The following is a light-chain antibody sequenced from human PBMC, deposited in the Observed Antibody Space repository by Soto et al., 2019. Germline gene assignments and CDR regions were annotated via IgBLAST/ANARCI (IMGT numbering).Light chain of an antibody. CDR1: SSDVGGYNY. Sequence: QSALTQPASVSGSPGQSITISCTGTSSDVGGYNYVSWYQQHPGKAPKLMIYDVSNRPSGVSNRFSGSKSGNTASLTISGLQAEDEAYYYGSSYTSSSTVVFGGGTKLTVL. J-gene: IGLJ2*01. CDR2: DVS. CDR3: SSYTSSSTVV. V-gene: IGLV2-14*01.